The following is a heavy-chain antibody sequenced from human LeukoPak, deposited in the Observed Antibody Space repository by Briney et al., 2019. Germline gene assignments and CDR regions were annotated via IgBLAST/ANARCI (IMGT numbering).Heavy chain of an antibody. CDR2: ISGSGGST. CDR1: GFTFSSYA. D-gene: IGHD3-10*01. V-gene: IGHV3-23*01. Sequence: GGSLRLSCAASGFTFSSYAMSWVRQAPGKGLEWVSAISGSGGSTYYADSVKGRFTISRDNSKNMLYLQMNSLRVEDTAVYYCAKDWGYGSGTYYPHWGQGTLVTVSS. CDR3: AKDWGYGSGTYYPH. J-gene: IGHJ4*02.